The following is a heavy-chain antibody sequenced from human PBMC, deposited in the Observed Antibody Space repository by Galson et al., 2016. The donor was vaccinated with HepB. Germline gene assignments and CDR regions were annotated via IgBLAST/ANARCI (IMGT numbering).Heavy chain of an antibody. CDR1: GFTFSQYV. CDR2: ISGSGGRI. V-gene: IGHV3-23*01. J-gene: IGHJ4*02. CDR3: AKGGDTSARLFRRDMPFDY. D-gene: IGHD6-6*01. Sequence: SLRLSCAAFGFTFSQYVMNWVRRAPGKGLEWVSSISGSGGRIFDADPVKGRFTIYRDNSKNTPYLQMNSLRVEATAVYFCAKGGDTSARLFRRDMPFDYSGQGTQVTVSS.